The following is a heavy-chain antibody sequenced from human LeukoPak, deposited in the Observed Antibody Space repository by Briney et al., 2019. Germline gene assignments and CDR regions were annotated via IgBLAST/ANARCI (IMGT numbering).Heavy chain of an antibody. CDR1: GYSISSGYY. V-gene: IGHV4-38-2*01. J-gene: IGHJ4*02. D-gene: IGHD3-3*01. CDR2: IYHSGST. Sequence: SETLSLTCAVSGYSISSGYYWGWIRQPPGKGLEWIGSIYHSGSTYYNPSLKSRVTISVDTSKNQFSLKLSSVTAADTAVYYCARIDFWSGYFDYWGQGTLDTVSS. CDR3: ARIDFWSGYFDY.